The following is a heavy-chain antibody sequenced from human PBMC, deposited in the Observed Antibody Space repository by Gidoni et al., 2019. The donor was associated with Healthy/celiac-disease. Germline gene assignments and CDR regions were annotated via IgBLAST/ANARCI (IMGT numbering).Heavy chain of an antibody. Sequence: QVQLVESGGGVVQPGRSLRLSCAASGFTFSSYAMHWVRQAPGKGLEWVAVISYDGSNKYYADSVKGRFTISRDNSKNTLYLQMNSLRAEDTAVYYCARSFDLDYYYYYMDVWGKGTTVTVSS. J-gene: IGHJ6*03. CDR3: ARSFDLDYYYYYMDV. V-gene: IGHV3-30-3*01. CDR1: GFTFSSYA. CDR2: ISYDGSNK.